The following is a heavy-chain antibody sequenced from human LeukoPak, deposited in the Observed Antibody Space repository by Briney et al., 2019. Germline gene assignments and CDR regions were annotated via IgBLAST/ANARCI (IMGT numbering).Heavy chain of an antibody. J-gene: IGHJ4*02. CDR2: FDPEDGET. D-gene: IGHD6-13*01. CDR1: GYTLTELS. V-gene: IGHV1-24*01. CDR3: ATAHLAAAATGLRPLDY. Sequence: GASVKVSCKVSGYTLTELSMHWVRQAPGKGLEWMGGFDPEDGETIYAQKFQGRVTMTEDTSTDTAYMELSSLRSEDTAVYYCATAHLAAAATGLRPLDYWGQGTLVTVSS.